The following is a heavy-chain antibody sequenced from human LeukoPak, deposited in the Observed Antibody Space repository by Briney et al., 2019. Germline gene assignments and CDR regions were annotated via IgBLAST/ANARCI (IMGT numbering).Heavy chain of an antibody. CDR1: GYTFTSYA. D-gene: IGHD4-23*01. CDR3: ARAPQPSEFTTVVTHPLDY. CDR2: INTNTGNP. Sequence: ASVNVSCKASGYTFTSYAMNWVRQAPGQGLGWMGWINTNTGNPTYAQGFTGRFVFSLDTSVSTAYLQISSLKAEDTAVYYCARAPQPSEFTTVVTHPLDYWGQGTLVTVSS. J-gene: IGHJ4*02. V-gene: IGHV7-4-1*02.